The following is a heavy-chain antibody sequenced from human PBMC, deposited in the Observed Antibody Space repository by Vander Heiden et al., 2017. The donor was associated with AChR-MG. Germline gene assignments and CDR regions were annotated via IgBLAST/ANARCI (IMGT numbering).Heavy chain of an antibody. CDR2: IYYSGST. CDR3: AIKYGDFLYYGMDV. J-gene: IGHJ6*02. V-gene: IGHV4-31*03. Sequence: VPLQESGPGLVKPSPTLSPTCPFSGGPISSGRNYWSWIRQHPGKGMEWIGYIYYSGSTYYNPPRNSRVTIAVDPSKNQFSLKLSSVTAADTAVYYCAIKYGDFLYYGMDVWGQGTTVTVSS. CDR1: GGPISSGRNY. D-gene: IGHD4-17*01.